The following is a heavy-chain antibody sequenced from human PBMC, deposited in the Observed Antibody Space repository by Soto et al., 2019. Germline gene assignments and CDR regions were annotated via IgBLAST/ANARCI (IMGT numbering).Heavy chain of an antibody. CDR3: ARHRYYDSSGYYEIDY. V-gene: IGHV5-10-1*01. Sequence: PGESLKISCKGSGYSFTSYWISWVRQMPGKGLEWMGRIDPSDSYTNYSPSFQGHVTISADKSISTAYLQWSSLKAPDTAMYYCARHRYYDSSGYYEIDYWGQGTLVTVS. CDR2: IDPSDSYT. D-gene: IGHD3-22*01. J-gene: IGHJ4*02. CDR1: GYSFTSYW.